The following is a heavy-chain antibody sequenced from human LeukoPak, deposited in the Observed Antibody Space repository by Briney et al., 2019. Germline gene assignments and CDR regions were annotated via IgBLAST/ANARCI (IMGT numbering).Heavy chain of an antibody. J-gene: IGHJ5*02. D-gene: IGHD3-10*01. Sequence: ASVKVSCKASGYTFTSYYMHWVRQAPGQGLEWMGIISPSGGSTSYAQKFQGRVTMTRDMSTSTVYMELSSLRSEDTAVYYCARVITMVRGVTRVGYNWFDPWGQGTLVTVSS. CDR1: GYTFTSYY. CDR2: ISPSGGST. CDR3: ARVITMVRGVTRVGYNWFDP. V-gene: IGHV1-46*01.